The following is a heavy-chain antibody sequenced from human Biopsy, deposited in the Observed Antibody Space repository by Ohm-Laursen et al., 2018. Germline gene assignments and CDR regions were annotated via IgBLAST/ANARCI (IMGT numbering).Heavy chain of an antibody. Sequence: SLRLSCTASVFTFRDYYMIWIRQPPGKGLEWVSYITNSGGTVYYEDSVKGRFTVSRDNAKNSLYLQMDRLRAEDTAVYYCSRPPWGHAYGYYNGMDVWGQGTTVVVSS. CDR3: SRPPWGHAYGYYNGMDV. J-gene: IGHJ6*02. D-gene: IGHD3-10*01. CDR1: VFTFRDYY. V-gene: IGHV3-11*01. CDR2: ITNSGGTV.